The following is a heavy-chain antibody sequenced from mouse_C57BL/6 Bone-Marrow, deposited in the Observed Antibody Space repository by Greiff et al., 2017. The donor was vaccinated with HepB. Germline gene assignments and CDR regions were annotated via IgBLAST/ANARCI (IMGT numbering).Heavy chain of an antibody. Sequence: EVKLVESGGGLVQPGGSLKLSCAASGIDFSRYWMSWVRRAPGKGLEWIGEINPDSSTINYAPSLKDKFIISRDNAKNTLYLQMSKVRSEDTALYYCARPPFYYDSLYAMDYWGQGTSVTVSS. CDR2: INPDSSTI. J-gene: IGHJ4*01. CDR3: ARPPFYYDSLYAMDY. CDR1: GIDFSRYW. V-gene: IGHV4-1*01. D-gene: IGHD2-4*01.